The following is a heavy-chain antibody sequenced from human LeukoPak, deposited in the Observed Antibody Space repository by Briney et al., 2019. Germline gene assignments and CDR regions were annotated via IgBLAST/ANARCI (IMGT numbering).Heavy chain of an antibody. J-gene: IGHJ6*03. V-gene: IGHV4-59*01. Sequence: SETLSLTCTVSGGSISNYYWSWIRQPTGKGLEWIGYIYYSGSTNYNPSLKSRVTISLDTSENHFSLNLSSVTAADTAVYYCARGAYYYYYMDVWGKGTTVTVSS. CDR1: GGSISNYY. CDR2: IYYSGST. CDR3: ARGAYYYYYMDV.